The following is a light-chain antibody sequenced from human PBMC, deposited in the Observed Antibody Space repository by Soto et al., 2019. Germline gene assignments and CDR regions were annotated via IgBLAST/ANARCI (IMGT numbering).Light chain of an antibody. J-gene: IGKJ1*01. CDR1: QSVSNNY. CDR3: QQYGSSGT. CDR2: GAS. V-gene: IGKV3-20*01. Sequence: EIVLRQSPGTLSLSPGGRAILSCRASQSVSNNYLAWYQQKPGQAPRLLIYGASNRATGIPDRFSGSGSGTDFTLTISRLEPEDFAVYYCQQYGSSGTFGQGTKVDI.